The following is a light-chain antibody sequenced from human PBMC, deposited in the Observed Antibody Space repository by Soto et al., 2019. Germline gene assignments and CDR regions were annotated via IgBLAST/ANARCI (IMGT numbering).Light chain of an antibody. CDR2: GAS. J-gene: IGKJ4*01. CDR1: QSVSSN. Sequence: EIVMTQSPATLSVSPGERATLSCRASQSVSSNLAWYQQKPGQAPRILIYGASTRAIDIADWFSGSGSGTDFSLTISGLQSEDFAVYYCQQYNTWPLTFGGGTKVDIK. V-gene: IGKV3-15*01. CDR3: QQYNTWPLT.